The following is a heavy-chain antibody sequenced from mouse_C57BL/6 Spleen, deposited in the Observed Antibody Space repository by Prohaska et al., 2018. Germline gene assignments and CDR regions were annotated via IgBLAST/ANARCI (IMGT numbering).Heavy chain of an antibody. D-gene: IGHD2-3*01. CDR3: ARLDGYLNYFDY. V-gene: IGHV1-55*01. CDR1: GYTFTSYW. CDR2: IYPGIGST. Sequence: QVQLQQPGAELVKPGASVKMSCKASGYTFTSYWITWVKQRPGQGLEWIGDIYPGIGSTNYNEKCKSKATLTVDTSSSTAYMQLSSLTSEDSAVYYCARLDGYLNYFDYWGQGTTLTVSS. J-gene: IGHJ2*01.